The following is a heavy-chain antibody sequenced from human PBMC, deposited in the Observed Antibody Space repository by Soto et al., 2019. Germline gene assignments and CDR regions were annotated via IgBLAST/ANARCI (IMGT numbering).Heavy chain of an antibody. CDR3: ARDRGYCSSTRCYLDYYFDY. CDR2: INPNSGGT. V-gene: IGHV1-2*02. D-gene: IGHD2-2*01. J-gene: IGHJ4*02. Sequence: ASVKVSCKASGYTFTGYYMHWVRQAPGQGLEWMGWINPNSGGTNYAQKFQGRVTMTRDTSISTAYMELSRLRSDDTAVYYCARDRGYCSSTRCYLDYYFDYWGQGTLVTVS. CDR1: GYTFTGYY.